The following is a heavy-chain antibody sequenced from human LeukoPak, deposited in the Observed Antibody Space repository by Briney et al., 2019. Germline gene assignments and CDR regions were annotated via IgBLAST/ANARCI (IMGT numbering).Heavy chain of an antibody. CDR1: GFTFSSYS. CDR2: ISSSSSYI. V-gene: IGHV3-21*01. CDR3: ARGSPVVSGFDC. J-gene: IGHJ4*02. D-gene: IGHD2-8*02. Sequence: GGSLRLSCAASGFTFSSYSMNWVRQAPGKGLQWVSSISSSSSYIYYADSVRGRFTISRDDAKNSLYLQMHSLRAEGTAVYYCARGSPVVSGFDCWGQGTLVTVSS.